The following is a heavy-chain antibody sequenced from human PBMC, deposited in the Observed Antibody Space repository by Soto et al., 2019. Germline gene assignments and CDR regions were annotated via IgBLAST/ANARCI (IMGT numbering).Heavy chain of an antibody. CDR3: ARDLRGYDSKSYYYYYYMDV. V-gene: IGHV3-11*01. CDR1: GFTFRDFQ. D-gene: IGHD5-12*01. Sequence: ESGGDLVKPGGSLRLSCEASGFTFRDFQMSWVRQAPGKGLEWISYISGGGTTTYNADSVKGRFAISRDNAKNSLFLQMDSLRAEDTAVYYCARDLRGYDSKSYYYYYYMDVWGNGTTVTVSS. CDR2: ISGGGTTT. J-gene: IGHJ6*03.